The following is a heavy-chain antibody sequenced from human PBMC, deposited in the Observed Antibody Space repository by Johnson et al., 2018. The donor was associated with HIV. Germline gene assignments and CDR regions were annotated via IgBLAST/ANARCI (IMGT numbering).Heavy chain of an antibody. Sequence: VQVVESGGGVIRPGGSLRLSCAASGFTFSSSWMHWVCQAPEKGLEWVAAISYDGSRSDYGASVKGRFTISRDNSKNILYLQMNSLRVEDTAVYYCARDGESQQLPLGDAFDFWGQGTMVTVSS. CDR3: ARDGESQQLPLGDAFDF. J-gene: IGHJ3*01. CDR1: GFTFSSSW. CDR2: ISYDGSRS. V-gene: IGHV3-30*03. D-gene: IGHD6-13*01.